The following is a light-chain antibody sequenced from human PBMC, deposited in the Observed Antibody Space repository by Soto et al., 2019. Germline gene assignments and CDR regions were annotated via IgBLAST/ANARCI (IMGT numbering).Light chain of an antibody. Sequence: QLVLTQPPSASGTPGQRVTISCSGSSSNIGTNTVNWYQQVPGKAPRLLIYTDNQRPSGVPDRFSGSKSGTSASLAISGLHSEDEADYYCAAWDDTLNGPHVVFGGGTKLTVL. V-gene: IGLV1-44*01. CDR1: SSNIGTNT. CDR3: AAWDDTLNGPHVV. J-gene: IGLJ2*01. CDR2: TDN.